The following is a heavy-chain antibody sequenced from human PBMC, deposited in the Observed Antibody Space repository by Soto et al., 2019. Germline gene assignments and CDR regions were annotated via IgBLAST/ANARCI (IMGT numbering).Heavy chain of an antibody. D-gene: IGHD3-10*01. Sequence: VQLVQSGAEVRKPGSSVKVSCKASGGAFSNYAISWVRQAPGQGLEWMGGIIPIFGTANYAQKLQGRVTITADESTTTAYMELSSLRSEDTAVYYCAGSFKYGSGTYDAFDIWGQGTVVTVSS. CDR1: GGAFSNYA. CDR2: IIPIFGTA. J-gene: IGHJ3*02. V-gene: IGHV1-69*01. CDR3: AGSFKYGSGTYDAFDI.